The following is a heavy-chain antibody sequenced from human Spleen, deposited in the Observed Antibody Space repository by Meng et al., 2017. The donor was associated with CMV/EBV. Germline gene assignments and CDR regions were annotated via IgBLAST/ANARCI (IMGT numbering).Heavy chain of an antibody. CDR2: ISSSSSYI. J-gene: IGHJ3*02. V-gene: IGHV3-21*04. CDR1: GFTFSSYS. Sequence: GESLKISCAASGFTFSSYSMNWVRQAPGKGLEWVSSISSSSSYIYYADSVKGRFTFSRDNSENTLYLQMTSLRADDTAVYVCARGGSTDAFDIWGQGTMVTVSS. D-gene: IGHD5/OR15-5a*01. CDR3: ARGGSTDAFDI.